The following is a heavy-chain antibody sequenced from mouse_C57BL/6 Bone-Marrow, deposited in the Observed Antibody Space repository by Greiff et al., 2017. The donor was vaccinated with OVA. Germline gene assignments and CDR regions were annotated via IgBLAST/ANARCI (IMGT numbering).Heavy chain of an antibody. J-gene: IGHJ3*01. V-gene: IGHV1-82*01. CDR1: GYAFSSSW. D-gene: IGHD1-1*01. Sequence: VQLQQSGPELVKPGASVKISCKASGYAFSSSWMNWVKQRPGKGLEWIGRIYPGDGDTNYNGKFKGKATLTADKSSSTAYMQLSSLTSEDSAVYFCASITTVVARDLAYWGQGTLVTVSA. CDR3: ASITTVVARDLAY. CDR2: IYPGDGDT.